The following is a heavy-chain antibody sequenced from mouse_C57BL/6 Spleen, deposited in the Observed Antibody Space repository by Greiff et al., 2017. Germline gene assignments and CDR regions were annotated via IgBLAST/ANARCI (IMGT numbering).Heavy chain of an antibody. J-gene: IGHJ2*01. D-gene: IGHD1-1*01. CDR3: AREGTTVVASLDY. CDR2: ISDGGSYT. V-gene: IGHV5-4*01. CDR1: GFTFSSYA. Sequence: EVQLVESGGGLVKPGGSLKLSCAASGFTFSSYAMSWVRQTPDKRLEWVATISDGGSYTYYPDNVKGRFTISRDNAKNNLYLQMSHLKSEDTAMYYCAREGTTVVASLDYWGQGTTLTVSS.